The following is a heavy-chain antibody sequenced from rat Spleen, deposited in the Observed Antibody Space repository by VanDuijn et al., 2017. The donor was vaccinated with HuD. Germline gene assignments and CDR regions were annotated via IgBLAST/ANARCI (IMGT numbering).Heavy chain of an antibody. CDR1: GFTFNDYY. CDR3: ARHFGLYYFDY. CDR2: INPDGSST. Sequence: EVQLVESDGGLVQPGRSLKLSCAASGFTFNDYYMAWVRQAPTKGLEWVATINPDGSSTYYRDSVKGRFTISRDNAKSTLNLQMDSLRSEDTATYYCARHFGLYYFDYWGQGVMVTVSS. D-gene: IGHD4-3*01. V-gene: IGHV5-29*01. J-gene: IGHJ2*01.